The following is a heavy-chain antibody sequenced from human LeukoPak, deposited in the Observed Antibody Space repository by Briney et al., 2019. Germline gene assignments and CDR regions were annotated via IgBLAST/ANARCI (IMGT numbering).Heavy chain of an antibody. J-gene: IGHJ3*01. CDR1: GFTFTSSA. CDR3: AKDIQLST. Sequence: PGGSLRLSCAASGFTFTSSAMNWVRQAPGKGLEWVSGISGSGGSTYYADSVKGRFTISRDNSENTVYLQMNSLRVEDTAMYFCAKDIQLSTWGLGTMVTVSS. V-gene: IGHV3-23*01. CDR2: ISGSGGST. D-gene: IGHD5-24*01.